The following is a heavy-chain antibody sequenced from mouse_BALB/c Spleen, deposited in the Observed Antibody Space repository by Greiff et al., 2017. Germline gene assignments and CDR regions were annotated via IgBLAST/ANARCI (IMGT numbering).Heavy chain of an antibody. Sequence: DVMLVESGGGLVQPGGSRKLSCAASGFTFSSFEMHWVRQAPEKGLEWVAYISSGSSTIYYADTVKGRFTISRDNTKNPLFLQMTSLRSEDTAMYYCARSGIGLAYWGQGTLVTVSA. J-gene: IGHJ3*01. CDR1: GFTFSSFE. CDR2: ISSGSSTI. CDR3: ARSGIGLAY. V-gene: IGHV5-17*02. D-gene: IGHD2-14*01.